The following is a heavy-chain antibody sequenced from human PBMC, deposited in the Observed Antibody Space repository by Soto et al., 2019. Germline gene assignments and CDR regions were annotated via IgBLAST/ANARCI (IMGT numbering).Heavy chain of an antibody. CDR3: ARDGISAATPDYYYGMDV. D-gene: IGHD2-15*01. J-gene: IGHJ6*02. CDR1: GFTFSSYG. CDR2: IWYDGSNK. Sequence: VQLLESGGGLVQPGGSLRLSCAASGFTFSSYGMHWVRQAPGKGLEWVAVIWYDGSNKYYADSVKGRFTISRDNSKNTLYLQMNSLRAEDTAVYYCARDGISAATPDYYYGMDVWGQGTTVTVSS. V-gene: IGHV3-33*01.